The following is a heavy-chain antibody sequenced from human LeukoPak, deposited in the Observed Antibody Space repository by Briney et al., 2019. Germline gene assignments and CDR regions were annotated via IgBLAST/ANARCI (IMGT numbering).Heavy chain of an antibody. V-gene: IGHV4-61*01. CDR1: GGSFSSGSYY. CDR2: IYYSGST. Sequence: SETLSLTCSVSGGSFSSGSYYWSWIRPPPGKGLEWIGDIYYSGSTNYNPSLKSRVTISVDTSKNQFSLKLSSVTAADTAVYYCAREGRCSGGSCFRGWFDPWGQGTLVTVSS. CDR3: AREGRCSGGSCFRGWFDP. J-gene: IGHJ5*02. D-gene: IGHD2-15*01.